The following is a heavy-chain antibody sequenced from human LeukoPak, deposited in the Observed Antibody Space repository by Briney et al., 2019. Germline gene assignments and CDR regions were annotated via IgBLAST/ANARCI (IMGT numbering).Heavy chain of an antibody. CDR2: ISYDGSNK. D-gene: IGHD5-18*01. J-gene: IGHJ4*02. Sequence: GGSLRLSCAASGFTFSSYAMHWVRQAPGKGLEWVAVISYDGSNKYYADSVKGRFTISRDNSKNTLYLQMNSLRAEDTAVYYCARGATAMPDFDYWGQGTLVTVSS. CDR3: ARGATAMPDFDY. V-gene: IGHV3-30-3*01. CDR1: GFTFSSYA.